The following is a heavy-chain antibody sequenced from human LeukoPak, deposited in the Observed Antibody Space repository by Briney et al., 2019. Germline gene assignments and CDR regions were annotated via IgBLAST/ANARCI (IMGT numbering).Heavy chain of an antibody. D-gene: IGHD2-15*01. V-gene: IGHV3-30*18. CDR2: ISYDESDK. Sequence: GGSLRLSCTASGFTFSNYGMHWVRQAPGKGLEWVAVISYDESDKYYADSVKGRFTISRDNSKNTLYLQMNSLRPEDTAVYYCAKGVVAATNAAYYGMDVWGQGTTVTVSS. J-gene: IGHJ6*02. CDR3: AKGVVAATNAAYYGMDV. CDR1: GFTFSNYG.